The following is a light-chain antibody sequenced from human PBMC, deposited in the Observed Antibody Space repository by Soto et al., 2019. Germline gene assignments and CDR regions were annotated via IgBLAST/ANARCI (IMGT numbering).Light chain of an antibody. CDR1: QSVSSN. J-gene: IGKJ1*01. Sequence: EIVMTQSPATLSVSPGDGATLSCRASQSVSSNLAWYQQKPGQAPRLLIYGASTRPTGIPARFSGSESGTEFTLTISSLQSEDFAVYYCQQYNDWPSTWTFGQGTKVDIK. CDR3: QQYNDWPSTWT. CDR2: GAS. V-gene: IGKV3-15*01.